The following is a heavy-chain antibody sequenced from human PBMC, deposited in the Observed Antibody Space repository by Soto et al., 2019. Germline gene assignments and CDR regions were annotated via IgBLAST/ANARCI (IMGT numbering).Heavy chain of an antibody. CDR2: ISSSSYI. Sequence: GGSLRLSCTASAFTFSSYTMNWVRQAPGKGLEWVSSISSSSYIYYADSVKGRFTISGDNAKNSLFLQMNSLRAEDTAVYYCARAPTGGGSTANLLAYFFDCWGHGTLVTVSS. J-gene: IGHJ4*01. CDR1: AFTFSSYT. CDR3: ARAPTGGGSTANLLAYFFDC. D-gene: IGHD2-15*01. V-gene: IGHV3-21*01.